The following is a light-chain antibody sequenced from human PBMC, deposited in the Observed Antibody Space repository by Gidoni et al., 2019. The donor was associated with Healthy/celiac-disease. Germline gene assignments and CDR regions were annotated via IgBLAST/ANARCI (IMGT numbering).Light chain of an antibody. J-gene: IGKJ5*01. Sequence: LSCRASQSVSSSYLAWYQQKPGQAPRLLIYGASSRATGIPDRFSGSGSGTDFTLTISRLEPGDFAVYYCQQYGSSPLITFGQGTRLEIK. CDR3: QQYGSSPLIT. V-gene: IGKV3-20*01. CDR1: QSVSSSY. CDR2: GAS.